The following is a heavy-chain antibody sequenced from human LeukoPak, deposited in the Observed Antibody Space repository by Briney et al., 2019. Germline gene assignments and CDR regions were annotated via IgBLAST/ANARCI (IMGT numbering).Heavy chain of an antibody. Sequence: SAKVSCKASGGTFSSYAISWVRQAPGQGLEWMGGIIPIFGTANYAQKFQGRVTITADESTSTAYMELSSLRSEDTAVYYCARSYDATAKPYYFDYWGQGTLVTVSS. J-gene: IGHJ4*02. D-gene: IGHD4-17*01. CDR1: GGTFSSYA. CDR3: ARSYDATAKPYYFDY. V-gene: IGHV1-69*13. CDR2: IIPIFGTA.